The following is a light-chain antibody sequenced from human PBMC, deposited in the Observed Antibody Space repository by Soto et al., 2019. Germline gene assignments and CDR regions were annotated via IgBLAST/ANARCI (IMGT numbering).Light chain of an antibody. CDR2: VAF. Sequence: TQITQSPSSLSSFIGDRLTITFRASQGIRNALGWYQQKPGKAPKLLISVAFSLQSGVTSRFRGSGSGTDFTITISSLQPEDFATYYCLQDYTYPLTFGEGTKVDNK. V-gene: IGKV1-6*01. J-gene: IGKJ4*01. CDR3: LQDYTYPLT. CDR1: QGIRNA.